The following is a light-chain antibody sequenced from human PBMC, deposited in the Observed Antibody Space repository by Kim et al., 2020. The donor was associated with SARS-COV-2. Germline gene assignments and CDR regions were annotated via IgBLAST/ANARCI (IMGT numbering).Light chain of an antibody. J-gene: IGKJ4*01. V-gene: IGKV1-33*01. CDR3: QKYDNIELS. CDR2: DIS. CDR1: QAIGIF. Sequence: DIQLTQSPSSLSASVGDRVTITCQASQAIGIFLNWYQQRPGQVPKLLVYDISNVEDGVPSRFNGSGYGTDFTFTISNLQPEDFATYICQKYDNIELSFGGGTK.